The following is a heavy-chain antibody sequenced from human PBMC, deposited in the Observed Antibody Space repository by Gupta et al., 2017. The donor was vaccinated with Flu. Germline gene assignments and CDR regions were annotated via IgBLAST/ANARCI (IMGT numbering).Heavy chain of an antibody. J-gene: IGHJ4*02. CDR1: GGSISSGGYS. D-gene: IGHD2-2*01. V-gene: IGHV4-31*03. Sequence: QVQLQESGPGLVKPSQTLSLTCTVSGGSISSGGYSWSWIRQHPGKGREWIGYIYYSGSTYYNPSLKSRVTISVDTSKNQFSLKLSSVTAADTAVYYCARKVRDIVVVPAAQNLHPYYFDYWGQGTLVTVSS. CDR3: ARKVRDIVVVPAAQNLHPYYFDY. CDR2: IYYSGST.